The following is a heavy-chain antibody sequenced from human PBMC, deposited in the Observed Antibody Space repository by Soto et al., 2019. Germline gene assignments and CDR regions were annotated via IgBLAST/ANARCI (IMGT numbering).Heavy chain of an antibody. CDR1: GGTFSSYT. D-gene: IGHD6-25*01. V-gene: IGHV1-69*02. J-gene: IGHJ4*02. CDR3: ARGEDVAAGADD. CDR2: IIPILGIA. Sequence: QVQLVQSGAEVKKPGSSVKVSCKASGGTFSSYTISWVRQAPGQGLEWMGRIIPILGIANYAQKLQGRVTIRADKSTRTSYMELSSLRSEDTAVYYWARGEDVAAGADDSGQGSLVTGSS.